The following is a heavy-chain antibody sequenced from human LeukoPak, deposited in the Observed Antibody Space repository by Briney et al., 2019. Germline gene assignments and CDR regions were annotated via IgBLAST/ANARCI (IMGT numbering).Heavy chain of an antibody. CDR2: ISFDSSPI. D-gene: IGHD6-19*01. CDR3: ARTYGSGWYVDY. Sequence: GGSLRLSCAASGFTFSSYSMNWVRQAPGKGLEVVLYISFDSSPIYYADSVKGRFTISRDNAKNSLYLQMNSLRVEDTAVYYSARTYGSGWYVDYWGPGTLVTVSS. V-gene: IGHV3-48*01. J-gene: IGHJ4*02. CDR1: GFTFSSYS.